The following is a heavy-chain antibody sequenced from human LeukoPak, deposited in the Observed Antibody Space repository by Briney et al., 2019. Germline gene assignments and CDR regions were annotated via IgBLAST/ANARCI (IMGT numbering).Heavy chain of an antibody. D-gene: IGHD5-18*01. V-gene: IGHV1-2*02. Sequence: ASVKVSCKASGYTSTGYYMHWVRQAPGQGLEWMGWINPNSGGTNYAQKFQGRVTMTRNTSISTAYMELSRLRSDDTAVYYCARDFSYGYDYWGQGTLVTVSS. CDR2: INPNSGGT. J-gene: IGHJ4*02. CDR1: GYTSTGYY. CDR3: ARDFSYGYDY.